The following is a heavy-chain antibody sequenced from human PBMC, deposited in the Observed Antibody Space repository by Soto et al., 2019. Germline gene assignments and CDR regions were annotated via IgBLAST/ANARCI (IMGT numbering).Heavy chain of an antibody. CDR3: ARQFEVVVYIWGSYRPNLYYFDY. D-gene: IGHD3-16*02. V-gene: IGHV4-59*08. Sequence: PSETLSLTCTVSGGSISSYYWSWIRQPPGKGLEWIGYIYYSGSTNYNPSLKSRVTISVDTSKNQFSLKLSSVTAADTAVYYCARQFEVVVYIWGSYRPNLYYFDYWGQGTLVTVSS. CDR1: GGSISSYY. J-gene: IGHJ4*02. CDR2: IYYSGST.